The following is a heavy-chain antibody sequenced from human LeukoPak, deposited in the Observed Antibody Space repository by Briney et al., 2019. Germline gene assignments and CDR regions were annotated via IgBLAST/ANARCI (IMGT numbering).Heavy chain of an antibody. V-gene: IGHV1-18*04. CDR3: ARSYDYNIVVVVAAPGPFWDY. CDR1: GYTFTSYG. Sequence: ASVKVSCKAAGYTFTSYGISWVRQAPGQGLEWMGWISAYNGNTNHAQKLQGRVTMTTDTSTSTAYMELRSLRSDDTAVYYCARSYDYNIVVVVAAPGPFWDYWGQGTLVTVSS. CDR2: ISAYNGNT. D-gene: IGHD2-15*01. J-gene: IGHJ4*02.